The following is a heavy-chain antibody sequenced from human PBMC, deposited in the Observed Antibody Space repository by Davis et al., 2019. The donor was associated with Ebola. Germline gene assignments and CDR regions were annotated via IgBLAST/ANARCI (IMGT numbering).Heavy chain of an antibody. CDR3: ARTGNGGNSYGRGKNFDY. CDR2: INHSGST. CDR1: GGSFSGYY. V-gene: IGHV4-34*01. J-gene: IGHJ4*02. D-gene: IGHD4-23*01. Sequence: PSETLSLTCAVYGGSFSGYYWSWIRQPPGKGLEWIGEINHSGSTYYNPSLKSRVTISVDRSKNQFSLKLSSVTAADTAVYYCARTGNGGNSYGRGKNFDYWGQGTLVTVSS.